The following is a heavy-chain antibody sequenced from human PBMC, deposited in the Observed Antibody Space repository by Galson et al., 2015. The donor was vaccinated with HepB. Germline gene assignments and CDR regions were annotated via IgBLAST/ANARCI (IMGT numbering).Heavy chain of an antibody. Sequence: SLRLSCAASGLTFSSYGMHWVRQAPGKGLEWVAVIWYDGSNKYYADSVKGRFTISRDNSKNTLYLQMNSLRAEDTAVYYCARDGGYYDSSGYAFDYWGQGTLVTVSS. CDR2: IWYDGSNK. D-gene: IGHD3-22*01. J-gene: IGHJ4*02. CDR3: ARDGGYYDSSGYAFDY. V-gene: IGHV3-33*01. CDR1: GLTFSSYG.